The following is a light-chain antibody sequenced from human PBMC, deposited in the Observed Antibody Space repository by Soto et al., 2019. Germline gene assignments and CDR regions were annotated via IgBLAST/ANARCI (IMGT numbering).Light chain of an antibody. J-gene: IGKJ1*01. CDR3: LQDYDYPRT. Sequence: DIQMTQSPSSLSASVGDRVTITCRASQTISTYLNWYQQKPGKAPRLLIYDASSLLSGVPSRFSGSGSGTDFTLTISSLQPEDFATYYCLQDYDYPRTFGQGTKVELK. V-gene: IGKV1-39*01. CDR1: QTISTY. CDR2: DAS.